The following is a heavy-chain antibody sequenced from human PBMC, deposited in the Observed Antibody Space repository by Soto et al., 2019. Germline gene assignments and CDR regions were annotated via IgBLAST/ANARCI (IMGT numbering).Heavy chain of an antibody. CDR1: GFTFSSYA. CDR3: ARAGGLLLDY. V-gene: IGHV3-30-3*01. J-gene: IGHJ4*02. D-gene: IGHD2-15*01. Sequence: QVQLVESGGGVVQPGRSLRLSCAASGFTFSSYAMHWVRQAPGKGLEWVAVISYDGSNKYYADSVKGRFTISRDISKTTLYLHMNSLSAEDTAVYYCARAGGLLLDYWGQGTLVTVSS. CDR2: ISYDGSNK.